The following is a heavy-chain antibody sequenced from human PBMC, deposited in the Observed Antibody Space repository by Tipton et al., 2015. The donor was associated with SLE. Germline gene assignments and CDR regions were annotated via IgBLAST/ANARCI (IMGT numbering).Heavy chain of an antibody. CDR2: IYHSGSN. J-gene: IGHJ4*02. CDR3: ARDKSGSYDY. D-gene: IGHD1-26*01. Sequence: TLSLTCTVSGGSLIRYYWSWIRQPPGKGLEWIGYIYHSGSNHNNPSLKSRVTISVDRSKTQFSLKLRSVTAADTAVYYCARDKSGSYDYWGQGTLVTVSS. V-gene: IGHV4-59*12. CDR1: GGSLIRYY.